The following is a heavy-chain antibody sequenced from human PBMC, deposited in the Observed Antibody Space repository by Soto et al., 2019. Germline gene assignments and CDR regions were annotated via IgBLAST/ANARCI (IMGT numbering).Heavy chain of an antibody. CDR3: ASGYYDSTGYSIDH. CDR1: GGTFTSYS. V-gene: IGHV1-69*13. D-gene: IGHD3-22*01. CDR2: LILILGTA. J-gene: IGHJ4*02. Sequence: SVKVSCKCSGGTFTSYSFSWVLQAPGQGLEWMGGLILILGTANYAQKFQGRVTITADETTNTVYMGVTGLRSEDTAVYFCASGYYDSTGYSIDHWGQGTQVTVSS.